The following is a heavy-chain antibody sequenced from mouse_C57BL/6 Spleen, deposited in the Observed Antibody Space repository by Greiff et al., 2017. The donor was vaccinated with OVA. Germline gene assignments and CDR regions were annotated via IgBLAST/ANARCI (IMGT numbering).Heavy chain of an antibody. D-gene: IGHD2-2*01. Sequence: VQLKESGGGLVKPGGSLKLSCAASGFTFSDYGMHWVRQAPEKGLEWVAYISSGSSTIYYADTVKGRFTISRDNAKNTLFLQMTSLRSEDTAMYYCARGGHGYYYAMDYWGQGTSVTVSS. V-gene: IGHV5-17*01. CDR3: ARGGHGYYYAMDY. CDR1: GFTFSDYG. CDR2: ISSGSSTI. J-gene: IGHJ4*01.